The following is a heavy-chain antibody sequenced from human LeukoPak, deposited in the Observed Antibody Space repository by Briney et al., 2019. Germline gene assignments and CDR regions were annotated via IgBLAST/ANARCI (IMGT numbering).Heavy chain of an antibody. CDR1: GFTFSSYE. V-gene: IGHV3-48*03. Sequence: PGGSLRLSCAASGFTFSSYEMNWVRQAPGKGLEWVSYISSGGSTIYYADSVKGRFTISRDNAKNSLYLQMNSLRAEDTDVYYCARVHYDFWSGYSSPYGMDVWGQGTTVTVSS. CDR3: ARVHYDFWSGYSSPYGMDV. CDR2: ISSGGSTI. J-gene: IGHJ6*02. D-gene: IGHD3-3*01.